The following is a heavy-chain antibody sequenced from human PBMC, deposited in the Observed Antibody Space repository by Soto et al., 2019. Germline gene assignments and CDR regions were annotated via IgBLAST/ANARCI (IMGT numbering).Heavy chain of an antibody. CDR3: SRGSWDDVSGHYYMDG. V-gene: IGHV6-1*01. Sequence: PSQTLSLTCAISGDSVSSNSAGWNWVRQTPSRGLEWLGRTYYKSKWYYNSAVSVKSRITINPDTSKNQFSLQLNSVTPEDTAVYYCSRGSWDDVSGHYYMDGWGKGTTVTFSS. CDR1: GDSVSSNSAG. J-gene: IGHJ6*03. CDR2: TYYKSKWYY. D-gene: IGHD3-3*01.